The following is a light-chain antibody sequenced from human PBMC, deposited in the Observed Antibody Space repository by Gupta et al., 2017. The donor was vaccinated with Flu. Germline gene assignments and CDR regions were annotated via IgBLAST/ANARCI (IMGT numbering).Light chain of an antibody. CDR3: QQEGISPKT. CDR1: QSVKNNY. J-gene: IGKJ1*01. Sequence: GTLFLSPGERGTLSCWASQSVKNNYLAWYQQKPGPAPRLLIYGASNRATALPDRFSGSGSGTXFTLSIXGREPEDFAVYYCQQEGISPKTFGXGTKVEIK. V-gene: IGKV3-20*01. CDR2: GAS.